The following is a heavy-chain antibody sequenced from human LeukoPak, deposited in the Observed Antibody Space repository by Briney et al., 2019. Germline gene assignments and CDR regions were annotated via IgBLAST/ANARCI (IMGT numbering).Heavy chain of an antibody. J-gene: IGHJ4*02. Sequence: GGSLRLSCAASGFTFNNYAMTWVRQAPGKGLEWFSVINGGGSSYYADSVKGRFTVSRDNSKNTLYLQMNSLRDEDTAIYYCAKGQGYNYGDSIDYWGQGTLVTVSS. CDR2: INGGGSS. V-gene: IGHV3-23*01. CDR3: AKGQGYNYGDSIDY. D-gene: IGHD5-18*01. CDR1: GFTFNNYA.